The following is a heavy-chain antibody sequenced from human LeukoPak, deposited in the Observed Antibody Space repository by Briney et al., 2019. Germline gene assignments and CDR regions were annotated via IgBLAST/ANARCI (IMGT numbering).Heavy chain of an antibody. J-gene: IGHJ5*02. D-gene: IGHD3-10*01. CDR1: GGSISSYY. CDR2: IYYSGST. V-gene: IGHV4-59*01. Sequence: SETLSLTCTVSGGSISSYYWSWIRQPPGKGLEWIVYIYYSGSTNYKPSLKSRVTISVDTSKNQFSLKLSSVTAADTAVYYCARGGYYGSGNDFRFDPWGQGTLVTVSS. CDR3: ARGGYYGSGNDFRFDP.